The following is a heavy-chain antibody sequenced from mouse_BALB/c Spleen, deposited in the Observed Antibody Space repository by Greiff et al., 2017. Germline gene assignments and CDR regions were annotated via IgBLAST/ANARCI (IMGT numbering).Heavy chain of an antibody. Sequence: EVKLVESGGGLVQPGGSRKLSCAASGFTFSSFGMHWVRQAPEKGLEWVAYISSGSSTIYYADTVKGRFTISRDNPKNTLFLQMTSLRSEDTAMYVCVREGRLRLPWYFDVWGAGTTVTVSS. D-gene: IGHD1-2*01. J-gene: IGHJ1*01. V-gene: IGHV5-17*02. CDR3: VREGRLRLPWYFDV. CDR1: GFTFSSFG. CDR2: ISSGSSTI.